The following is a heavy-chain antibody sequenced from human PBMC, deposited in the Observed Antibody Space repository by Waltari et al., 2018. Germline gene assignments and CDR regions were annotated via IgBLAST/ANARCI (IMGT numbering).Heavy chain of an antibody. CDR3: ARGPWKGTLETYFDS. V-gene: IGHV4-61*09. D-gene: IGHD1-1*01. CDR1: GGSISSGAYY. J-gene: IGHJ4*02. Sequence: QVQLQESGPGLVKPSQTLSLTCTVSGGSISSGAYYWNWVRQPDGRGLEWIGYIYTSGSATYNPSLKSRVTISGDTSKNQFFLRLSSVTAADTAVYYCARGPWKGTLETYFDSWGQGTMVTVSS. CDR2: IYTSGSA.